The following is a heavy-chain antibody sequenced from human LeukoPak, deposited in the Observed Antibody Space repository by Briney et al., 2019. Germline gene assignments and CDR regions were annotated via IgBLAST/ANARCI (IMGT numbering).Heavy chain of an antibody. J-gene: IGHJ6*02. Sequence: ASVKVSCKTSGYTFTSYDINWVRQATGQGLEWMGWMNPNSGNTGHAQKFQGRVTMTRNTSITTAYMELSSLRSEDTAVYYCARGAGRPGRFLEWLSPHTRYGMDVWGQGTTVTVSS. CDR1: GYTFTSYD. D-gene: IGHD3-3*01. CDR3: ARGAGRPGRFLEWLSPHTRYGMDV. V-gene: IGHV1-8*01. CDR2: MNPNSGNT.